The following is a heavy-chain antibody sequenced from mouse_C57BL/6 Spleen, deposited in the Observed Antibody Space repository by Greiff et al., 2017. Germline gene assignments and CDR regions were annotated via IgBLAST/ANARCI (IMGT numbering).Heavy chain of an antibody. D-gene: IGHD1-1*01. CDR3: AREGVVNWYFDV. CDR2: IYPGDGDT. V-gene: IGHV1-82*01. CDR1: GYAFSSSW. Sequence: QVQLQQSGPELVKPGASVKISCKASGYAFSSSWMNWVKQRPGKGLEWIGRIYPGDGDTNYNGKFKGKATLTADKSSSTAYRQLSSLTSADSAVYVCAREGVVNWYFDVWGTGTTVTVSS. J-gene: IGHJ1*03.